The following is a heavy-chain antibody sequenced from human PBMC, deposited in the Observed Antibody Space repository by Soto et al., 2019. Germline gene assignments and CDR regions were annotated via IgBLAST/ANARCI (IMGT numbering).Heavy chain of an antibody. Sequence: PGESLKISCTGSGYSFSTYWIAWVRQMPGKGLEWMGIIYPGDSDTIYSPSFQDQVNLSAEPSTQTAYLQWGSLKASDTAILYFASLPQFLWFGAFTSRAYYFNYWGPGTLVTVSS. J-gene: IGHJ4*02. CDR3: ASLPQFLWFGAFTSRAYYFNY. D-gene: IGHD3-10*01. V-gene: IGHV5-51*01. CDR1: GYSFSTYW. CDR2: IYPGDSDT.